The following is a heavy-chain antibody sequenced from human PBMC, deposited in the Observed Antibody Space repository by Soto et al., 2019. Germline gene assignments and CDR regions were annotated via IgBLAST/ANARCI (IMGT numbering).Heavy chain of an antibody. D-gene: IGHD6-19*01. CDR1: GYSVTSLW. CDR3: ARQYSSGWYDLAYYYYGMDV. J-gene: IGHJ6*02. CDR2: IYPGDSDT. V-gene: IGHV5-51*01. Sequence: PGQSVKISCKGSGYSVTSLWITWVRQMPGKGLEWMGVIYPGDSDTRYSPSFQGQVTISADKSISTAYLQWSSLKASDTAMYYCARQYSSGWYDLAYYYYGMDVWGQGTTGTVSS.